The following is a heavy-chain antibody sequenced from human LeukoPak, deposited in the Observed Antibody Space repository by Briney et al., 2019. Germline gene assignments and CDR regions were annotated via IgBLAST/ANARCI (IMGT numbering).Heavy chain of an antibody. V-gene: IGHV4-59*12. Sequence: SETPSLTCTVSGGSISNYYWSWIRQPPGKGLEWIGYIYYSGSTNYNPSLKSRVTISVDTSKNQFSLKLSSVTAADTAVYYCARDLTALYGTAGYWGQGTLVTVSS. CDR2: IYYSGST. D-gene: IGHD2-21*02. CDR3: ARDLTALYGTAGY. CDR1: GGSISNYY. J-gene: IGHJ4*02.